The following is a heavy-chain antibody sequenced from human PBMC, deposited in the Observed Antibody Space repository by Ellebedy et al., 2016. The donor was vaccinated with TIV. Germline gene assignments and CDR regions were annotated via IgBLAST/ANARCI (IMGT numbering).Heavy chain of an antibody. V-gene: IGHV1-2*02. D-gene: IGHD1/OR15-1a*01. CDR3: ARGGSNWNKDFDY. CDR1: GYTFTGYY. Sequence: ASVKVSCXASGYTFTGYYMHWVRQAPGQGLEWMGWINPNSDGTNYAQKFQGRVTMTTDTSTSTAYMELSRLRSDDTAVYYCARGGSNWNKDFDYWGQGTLVTVSS. CDR2: INPNSDGT. J-gene: IGHJ4*02.